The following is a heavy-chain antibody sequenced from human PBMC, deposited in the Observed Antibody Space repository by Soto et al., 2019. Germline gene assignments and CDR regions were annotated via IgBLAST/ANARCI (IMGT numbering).Heavy chain of an antibody. CDR1: GGSFSGYY. V-gene: IGHV4-34*01. D-gene: IGHD3-3*01. CDR3: ARALVRGDFLLDY. J-gene: IGHJ4*02. CDR2: INHSGST. Sequence: SETLSLTCAVYGGSFSGYYWSWIRQPPGKGLEWIGEINHSGSTNYNPSLKSRVTISVDTSKNQFSLKLSSVTAADTAVYYCARALVRGDFLLDYWGQGTLVTVSS.